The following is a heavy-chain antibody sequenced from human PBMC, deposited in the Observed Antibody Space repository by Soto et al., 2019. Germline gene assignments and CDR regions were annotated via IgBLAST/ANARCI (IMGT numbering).Heavy chain of an antibody. CDR1: GYSFTSYW. CDR2: IYPGDSDT. Sequence: GESLKISCKGSGYSFTSYWIGWVRQMPGKGLEWMGIIYPGDSDTRYSPSLQGQVTISADKSISTAYLQWSSLKASDTAMYYCARFLTYYDILTGYYYFDYWGQGTLVTVSS. J-gene: IGHJ4*02. V-gene: IGHV5-51*01. D-gene: IGHD3-9*01. CDR3: ARFLTYYDILTGYYYFDY.